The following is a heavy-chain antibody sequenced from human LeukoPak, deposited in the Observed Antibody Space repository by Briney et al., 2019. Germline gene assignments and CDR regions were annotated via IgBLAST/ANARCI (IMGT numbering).Heavy chain of an antibody. CDR2: INAGNGNT. Sequence: ASVKVSCKASGYTFTSYAMHWVRQAPGQRLEWMGWINAGNGNTKYSQKFQGRVTITRDTSASTAYMELSSLRSEDTAVYYCAREGITMRSFDYWGQGTLVTVSS. J-gene: IGHJ4*02. CDR3: AREGITMRSFDY. V-gene: IGHV1-3*01. CDR1: GYTFTSYA. D-gene: IGHD3-22*01.